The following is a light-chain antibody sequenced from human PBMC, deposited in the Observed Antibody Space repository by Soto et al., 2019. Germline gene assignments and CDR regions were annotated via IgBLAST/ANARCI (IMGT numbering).Light chain of an antibody. Sequence: EIVLTQSAATLSLSPGEGATLSCRASQSLSSYFAWYQQKVGQAPRLLIFAASNRATGIPDRFSGSGSGTDFTLTISRLEPEDFAMYFCQQYSSPPQTFGQGTKVDIK. V-gene: IGKV3-20*01. J-gene: IGKJ1*01. CDR3: QQYSSPPQT. CDR1: QSLSSY. CDR2: AAS.